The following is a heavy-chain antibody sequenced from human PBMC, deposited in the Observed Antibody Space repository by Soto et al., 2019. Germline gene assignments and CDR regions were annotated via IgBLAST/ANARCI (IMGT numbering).Heavy chain of an antibody. V-gene: IGHV4-31*03. J-gene: IGHJ3*02. Sequence: SETLSLTCTVSGGSISSGGYYWTWIRQHPGKGLEWIGYNYYSGITYYNPSLKSRVTISLDTSKNQFSLKLSSVTAADTAVYYCARVTYYYDSRQAFDIWGQGTIVTVSS. CDR3: ARVTYYYDSRQAFDI. CDR2: NYYSGIT. CDR1: GGSISSGGYY. D-gene: IGHD3-22*01.